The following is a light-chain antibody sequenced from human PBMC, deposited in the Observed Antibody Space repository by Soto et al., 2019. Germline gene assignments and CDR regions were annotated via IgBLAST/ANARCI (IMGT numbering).Light chain of an antibody. V-gene: IGKV1-5*03. CDR3: QQYQSYWT. CDR1: QTISSW. CDR2: KAS. Sequence: DIQMTQSPSTLSGSVGDRVTITCRASQTISSWLAWYQQKPGKAPKLLIYKASTLKSGVPSRFSGSVSGTEFTLIISSLQPDDFATYYCQQYQSYWTFGQGTKVDIK. J-gene: IGKJ1*01.